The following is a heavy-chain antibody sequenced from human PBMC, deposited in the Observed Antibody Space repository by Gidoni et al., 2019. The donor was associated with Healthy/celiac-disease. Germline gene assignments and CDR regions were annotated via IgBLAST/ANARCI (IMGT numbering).Heavy chain of an antibody. CDR1: GGTFRSFA. J-gene: IGHJ6*02. CDR2: IIPIFGTA. Sequence: QVQLVQSGAEVKKPGSSVKVSCKASGGTFRSFALSWVRQAPGQGLEWMGGIIPIFGTANYAQKFQGRVTITADESTSTAYMELSSLRSEDTAVYYCARGSPTVTTPTDNYGMDVWGQGTTVTVSS. CDR3: ARGSPTVTTPTDNYGMDV. V-gene: IGHV1-69*01. D-gene: IGHD4-17*01.